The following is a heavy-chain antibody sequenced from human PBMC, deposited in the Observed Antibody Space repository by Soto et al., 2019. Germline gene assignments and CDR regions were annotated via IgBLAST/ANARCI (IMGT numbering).Heavy chain of an antibody. J-gene: IGHJ3*02. V-gene: IGHV4-59*01. Sequence: PSETLSLTCTVSGGSISSYYWSWIRQPPGKGLEWIGYIYYSGSTNYNPSLKSRVTISVDTSKNQFSLKLSSVTAADTAVYYCWREVGVVPAASAFDIWGQGTMVTVSS. D-gene: IGHD2-2*01. CDR1: GGSISSYY. CDR2: IYYSGST. CDR3: WREVGVVPAASAFDI.